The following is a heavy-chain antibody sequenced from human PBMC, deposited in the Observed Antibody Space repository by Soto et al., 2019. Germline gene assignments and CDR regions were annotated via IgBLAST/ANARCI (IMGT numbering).Heavy chain of an antibody. Sequence: QLQLQESGPGLVKPSETLSLTCTVSGDSISSSSYYWGWIRQPPGKGLEWIGRIYYSGSTYYNPSLKSRVTISVDTSKSQCSLKLSSLIAADTAMYYCARHKIGSAYFPFDYWGQGTLVTVSS. CDR1: GDSISSSSYY. CDR2: IYYSGST. CDR3: ARHKIGSAYFPFDY. D-gene: IGHD3-22*01. J-gene: IGHJ4*02. V-gene: IGHV4-39*01.